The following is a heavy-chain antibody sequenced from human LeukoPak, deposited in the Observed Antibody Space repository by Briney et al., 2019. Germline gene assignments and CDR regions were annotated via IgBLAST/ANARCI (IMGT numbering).Heavy chain of an antibody. J-gene: IGHJ4*02. V-gene: IGHV4-34*01. CDR2: INHSGST. CDR1: GGSFSGYY. CDR3: ARRGRIAAAGYFDY. Sequence: SGTLSLTCAVYGGSFSGYYWSWIRQPPGKGLEWIGEINHSGSTNYNPSLKSRVTISVGTSKNQFSLKLSSVTAADTAVYYCARRGRIAAAGYFDYWGQGTLVTVSS. D-gene: IGHD6-13*01.